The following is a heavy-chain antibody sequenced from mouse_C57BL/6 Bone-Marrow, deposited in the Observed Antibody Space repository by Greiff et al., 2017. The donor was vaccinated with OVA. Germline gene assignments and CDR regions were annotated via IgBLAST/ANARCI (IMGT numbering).Heavy chain of an antibody. CDR2: IDPSDSYT. CDR1: GYTFTSYW. V-gene: IGHV1-69*01. J-gene: IGHJ1*03. Sequence: QVQLKQPGAELVKPGASVKMSCKASGYTFTSYWITWVKQRPGQGLEWIGEIDPSDSYTNYNQKFKGKSTLTVDKSSSTAYMQLSSLTSEDSAVYYCARDLYYYGSSYWYFDVWGTGTTVTVSS. CDR3: ARDLYYYGSSYWYFDV. D-gene: IGHD1-1*01.